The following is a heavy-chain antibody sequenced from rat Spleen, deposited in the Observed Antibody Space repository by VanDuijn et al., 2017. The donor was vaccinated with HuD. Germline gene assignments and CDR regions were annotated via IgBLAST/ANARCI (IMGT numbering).Heavy chain of an antibody. CDR1: GFTFNNYW. J-gene: IGHJ2*01. D-gene: IGHD5-1*01. Sequence: EVQLVESGGGLVQPGRSLKLSCVASGFTFNNYWMTWIRQAPGKGLEWVASITNTGGSTYYPDSVKGRFTISRDNAKSTLYLQMNSLRSEDTATYYCTRDFNWELRFDYWGQGVMVTVSS. CDR3: TRDFNWELRFDY. CDR2: ITNTGGST. V-gene: IGHV5-31*01.